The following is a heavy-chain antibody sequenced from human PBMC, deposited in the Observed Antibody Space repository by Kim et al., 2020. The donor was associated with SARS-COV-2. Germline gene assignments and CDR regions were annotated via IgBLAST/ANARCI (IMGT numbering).Heavy chain of an antibody. CDR1: GFTFSSYG. V-gene: IGHV3-33*01. Sequence: GGSLRLSCAASGFTFSSYGMHWVRQAPGKGLEWVAVIWYDGSNKYYADSVKGRFTISRDNSKHTLYLQMNSLRAEDTAVYYCARGYYGDLGDYYGMDVWGPGTTVTVS. CDR3: ARGYYGDLGDYYGMDV. CDR2: IWYDGSNK. J-gene: IGHJ6*02. D-gene: IGHD4-17*01.